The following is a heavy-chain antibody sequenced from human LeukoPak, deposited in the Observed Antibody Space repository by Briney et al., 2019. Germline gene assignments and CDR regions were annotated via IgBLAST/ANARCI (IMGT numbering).Heavy chain of an antibody. CDR2: IKSKTDGGTT. CDR1: GFTFSNAW. CDR3: TTSTMVRGVIEGAPDY. D-gene: IGHD3-10*01. Sequence: GGSLRLSCAASGFTFSNAWMSWVRQAPGKELEWVGRIKSKTDGGTTDYAAPVKGRFTISRDDSKNTLYLQMNSLKTEDTAVYYCTTSTMVRGVIEGAPDYWGQGTLVTVSS. V-gene: IGHV3-15*01. J-gene: IGHJ4*02.